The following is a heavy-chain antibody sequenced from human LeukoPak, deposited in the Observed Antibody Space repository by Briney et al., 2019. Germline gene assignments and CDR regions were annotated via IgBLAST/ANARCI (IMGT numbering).Heavy chain of an antibody. V-gene: IGHV3-11*04. Sequence: GGSLRLSCAASGFTFSDYYMSWIRQAPGKGLEWVSYISSSSSTIYYADSVKGRFTISRDNAKNSLYLQMNSLRAEDTAVYYCARSDIVVVPAAIVRALAFDIWGQGTMVTVSS. D-gene: IGHD2-2*02. J-gene: IGHJ3*02. CDR2: ISSSSSTI. CDR3: ARSDIVVVPAAIVRALAFDI. CDR1: GFTFSDYY.